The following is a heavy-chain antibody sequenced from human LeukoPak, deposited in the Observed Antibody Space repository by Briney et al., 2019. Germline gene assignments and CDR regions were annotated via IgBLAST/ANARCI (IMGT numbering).Heavy chain of an antibody. Sequence: SETLSLTCTVSGGSVSSGSYYWSWIRQPPGKVLEWIGYIYYSGSTNYNPSLKSRVTISVDTSKNQFSLKLGSVTAADTAVYYCARGYSSSWYHYWGQGTLVTVSS. J-gene: IGHJ4*02. CDR1: GGSVSSGSYY. CDR3: ARGYSSSWYHY. V-gene: IGHV4-61*01. CDR2: IYYSGST. D-gene: IGHD6-13*01.